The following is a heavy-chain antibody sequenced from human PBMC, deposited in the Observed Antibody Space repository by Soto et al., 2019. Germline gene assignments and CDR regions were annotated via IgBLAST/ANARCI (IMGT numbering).Heavy chain of an antibody. CDR2: IYYDGTT. CDR1: CC. D-gene: IGHD3-22*01. Sequence: CCWISKNQPPGKGLEWIGAIYYDGTTYYAESLKSRVSISVDTSKNQFSLKVNSVTAADTAVYFCARQGRNTTIVLVTHRAAHSCGQATAVT. J-gene: IGHJ6*02. CDR3: ARQGRNTTIVLVTHRAAHS. V-gene: IGHV4-39*01.